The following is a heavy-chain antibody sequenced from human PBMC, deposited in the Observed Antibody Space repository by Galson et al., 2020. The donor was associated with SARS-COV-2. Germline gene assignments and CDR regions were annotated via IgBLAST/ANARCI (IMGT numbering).Heavy chain of an antibody. D-gene: IGHD3-10*01. V-gene: IGHV1-2*02. CDR3: ARDRVSTMIRDEFDF. J-gene: IGHJ4*02. CDR2: INPASDVA. CDR1: GYPFSDFF. Sequence: SVTVSCKASGYPFSDFFIHWVRQAPGQGPEWMGWINPASDVAKFAERFEGRVTMTRDRSIDTTYIEVSGLTSDDTAVYYCARDRVSTMIRDEFDFWGQGTLVTVSS.